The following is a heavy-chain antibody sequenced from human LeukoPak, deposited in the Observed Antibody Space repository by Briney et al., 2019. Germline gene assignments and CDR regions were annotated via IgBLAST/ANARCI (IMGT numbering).Heavy chain of an antibody. J-gene: IGHJ4*02. CDR2: IYSGGST. V-gene: IGHV3-66*01. D-gene: IGHD4-17*01. CDR1: GFTVSSNY. CDR3: ARVDYGGYGFDY. Sequence: PGGSLRLSCAASGFTVSSNYMSCVRQAPGKGLEWVSVIYSGGSTYYADSVKGRFIISRDNSKNTLYLQMNSLRAEDTAVYYCARVDYGGYGFDYWGQGTLVTVSS.